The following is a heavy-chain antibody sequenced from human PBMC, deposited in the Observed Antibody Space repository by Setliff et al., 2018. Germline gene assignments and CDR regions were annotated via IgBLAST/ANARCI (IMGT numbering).Heavy chain of an antibody. D-gene: IGHD3-10*01. V-gene: IGHV4-34*01. CDR2: INHYGST. CDR1: DGSFSDYY. Sequence: PSETLSLTCAVYDGSFSDYYWSWIRQPPGKGLEWIGEINHYGSTKYKSSLRGRVTISLDTAENQSSLKLTSVTAADTAVYYCARRWNFGPYGSGIHDGFDMWGQGTMVTVSS. CDR3: ARRWNFGPYGSGIHDGFDM. J-gene: IGHJ3*02.